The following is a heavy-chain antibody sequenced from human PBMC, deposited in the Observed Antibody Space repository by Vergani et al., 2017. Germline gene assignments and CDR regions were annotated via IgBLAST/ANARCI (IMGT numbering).Heavy chain of an antibody. CDR2: IYPGDSDT. CDR3: ARRGSSGWYLEGAEY. J-gene: IGHJ4*02. D-gene: IGHD6-19*01. V-gene: IGHV5-51*01. Sequence: EVQLVQSGAAVKKPGESLKISCTGSGYSFTSYWIGWVRQMPGKGLEWMGIIYPGDSDTRYSPSFQGRVTISADKSISTAYLQWSSLKASDTAMYYCARRGSSGWYLEGAEYWGQGTLVTVSS. CDR1: GYSFTSYW.